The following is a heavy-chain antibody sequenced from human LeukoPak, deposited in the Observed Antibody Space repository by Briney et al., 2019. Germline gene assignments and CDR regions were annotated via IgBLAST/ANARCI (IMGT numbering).Heavy chain of an antibody. CDR3: ARDRLAVAGFDS. V-gene: IGHV3-7*01. Sequence: GGSLRLSCAASGFTFSSYAMTWVRQAPGKGLEWVANIKQDGSDQNYVDSVKGRFTISRDNGKKSLYLNMNSLRDEDTAVYYCARDRLAVAGFDSWGQGTLVTVSS. J-gene: IGHJ4*02. CDR2: IKQDGSDQ. CDR1: GFTFSSYA. D-gene: IGHD6-19*01.